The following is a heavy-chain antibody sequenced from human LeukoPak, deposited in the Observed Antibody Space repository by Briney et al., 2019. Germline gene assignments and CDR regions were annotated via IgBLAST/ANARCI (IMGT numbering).Heavy chain of an antibody. V-gene: IGHV3-7*01. D-gene: IGHD6-13*01. CDR1: GFNFIRFW. CDR2: IKQDGNER. J-gene: IGHJ4*02. Sequence: PGGSLRLSCAASGFNFIRFWMSWVRQAPGKGLEWVANIKQDGNERYYVDSVKGRFTISRDNSKNTLYLQMNSLRTEDTAVYYCTRAGLGAAADVWGQGTLVTVSS. CDR3: TRAGLGAAADV.